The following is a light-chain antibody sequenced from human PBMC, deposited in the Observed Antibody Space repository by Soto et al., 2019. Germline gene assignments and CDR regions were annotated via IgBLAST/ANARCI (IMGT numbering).Light chain of an antibody. CDR2: DVN. CDR3: SAHGGTNPYV. J-gene: IGLJ1*01. Sequence: QSVLTQPPSASGSPGQSVATSCTGTASDIGGYTFVSWYQQHPGKAPKLLIYDVNKRPSRVPDRFSGSKSGNTASLTVSGLQAEDEADYYCSAHGGTNPYVFGTGTKVTVL. CDR1: ASDIGGYTF. V-gene: IGLV2-8*01.